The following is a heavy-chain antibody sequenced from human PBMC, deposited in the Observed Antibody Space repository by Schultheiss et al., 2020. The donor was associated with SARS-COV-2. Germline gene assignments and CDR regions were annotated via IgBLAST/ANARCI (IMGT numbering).Heavy chain of an antibody. V-gene: IGHV4-59*12. Sequence: GSLRLSCSVSGGSLSGYFWSWIRQPPGKGLEWIGYIYYSGSTYYNPSLKSRVTISVDTSNNQFSLRLSSVTAADTAVYYCARGGYVPVDYWGQGTLVTVSS. J-gene: IGHJ4*02. D-gene: IGHD5-18*01. CDR1: GGSLSGYF. CDR2: IYYSGST. CDR3: ARGGYVPVDY.